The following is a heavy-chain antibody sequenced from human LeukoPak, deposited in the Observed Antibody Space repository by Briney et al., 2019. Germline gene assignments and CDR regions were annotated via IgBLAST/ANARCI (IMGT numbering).Heavy chain of an antibody. CDR3: ARETPYGSGSYPFDY. J-gene: IGHJ4*02. D-gene: IGHD3-10*01. CDR2: IYNSGST. CDR1: GYSISSGYY. Sequence: SETLSLTCTVSGYSISSGYYWGWIRQPPGKGLEWIGYIYNSGSTNNNPSLKSRVTISVDTSKKQFSLKLSSVTAADTAVYHCARETPYGSGSYPFDYWGQGILVTVSS. V-gene: IGHV4-61*01.